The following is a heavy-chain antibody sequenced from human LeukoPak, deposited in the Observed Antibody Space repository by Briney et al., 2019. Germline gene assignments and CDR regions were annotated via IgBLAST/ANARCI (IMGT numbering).Heavy chain of an antibody. Sequence: SVKVSCKASGYTFAMFGISWVRQAPGQGLEWMGGIIPIFGTANYAQKFQGRVTITADESTSTAYMELSSLRSEDTAVYYCARLAALEMATPWGQGTLVTVSS. J-gene: IGHJ5*01. V-gene: IGHV1-69*13. D-gene: IGHD5-24*01. CDR1: GYTFAMFG. CDR3: ARLAALEMATP. CDR2: IIPIFGTA.